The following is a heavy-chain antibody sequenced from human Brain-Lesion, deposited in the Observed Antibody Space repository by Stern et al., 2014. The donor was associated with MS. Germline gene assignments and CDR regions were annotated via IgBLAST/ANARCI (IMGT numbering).Heavy chain of an antibody. D-gene: IGHD3-10*01. Sequence: QVQLQESGPGLVKPSGTLSLTCAVSGASISNTQWWTWVRQSPGKGLEWIGEIYQSGRANYKPSLRSRVTISVDRSKNSFSLKLNSVTAADTAVYYCARDPRRGGLSGYYHGMDVWGQGTTVTVSS. J-gene: IGHJ6*02. V-gene: IGHV4-4*02. CDR1: GASISNTQW. CDR3: ARDPRRGGLSGYYHGMDV. CDR2: IYQSGRA.